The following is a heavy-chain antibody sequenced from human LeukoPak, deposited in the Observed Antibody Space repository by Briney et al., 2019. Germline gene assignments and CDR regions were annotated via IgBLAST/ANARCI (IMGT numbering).Heavy chain of an antibody. V-gene: IGHV1-69*06. Sequence: LWASVKVSCKASGGTFSSYAISWVRQAPGQGLEWMGGIIPIFGTANYAQKFQGRVTITADKSTSTAYMELSSLRSEDTAVYYCARGVGKITMVPNWFDPWGQGTLVTVSS. D-gene: IGHD3-10*01. CDR2: IIPIFGTA. CDR3: ARGVGKITMVPNWFDP. CDR1: GGTFSSYA. J-gene: IGHJ5*02.